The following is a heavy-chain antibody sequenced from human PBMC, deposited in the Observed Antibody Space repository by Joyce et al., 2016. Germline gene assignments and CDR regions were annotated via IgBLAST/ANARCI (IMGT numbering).Heavy chain of an antibody. CDR1: GGTLSKYP. CDR2: IIPIFGTA. V-gene: IGHV1-69*01. D-gene: IGHD4-17*01. Sequence: QVQLVQSGAEVKKPGSSVKVSCKASGGTLSKYPITWVRQAPGQGLQWMGGIIPIFGTANYARRFQGRVTITADESTSTAYMELSSLRSEDTAVYYCASRAGGDYGPLYFANWGQGTLVTVSS. CDR3: ASRAGGDYGPLYFAN. J-gene: IGHJ4*02.